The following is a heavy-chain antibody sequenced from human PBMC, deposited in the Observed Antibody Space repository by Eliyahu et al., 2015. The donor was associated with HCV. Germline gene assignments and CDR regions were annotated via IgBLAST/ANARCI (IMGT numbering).Heavy chain of an antibody. CDR2: IKQDGSDK. V-gene: IGHV3-7*01. CDR1: GFTLSSYW. Sequence: EVQLVESGGGLVQPGGSLRLSCVASGFTLSSYWMSWVRQAPGEGLEWVANIKQDGSDKYYLDSVKGRFTISRDNAKNSLYLQMNSLRAEDTAVYYCTRDIGYNINDYWGLGTLVTVSS. D-gene: IGHD5-18*01. CDR3: TRDIGYNINDY. J-gene: IGHJ4*02.